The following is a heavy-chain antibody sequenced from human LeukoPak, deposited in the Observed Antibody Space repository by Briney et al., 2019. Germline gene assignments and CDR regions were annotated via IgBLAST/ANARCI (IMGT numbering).Heavy chain of an antibody. D-gene: IGHD3-9*01. CDR2: ISGSGGST. V-gene: IGHV3-23*01. CDR1: GGTFSSYA. Sequence: GASVKVSCKASGGTFSSYAMSWVRQAPGKGLEWVSAISGSGGSTYYADSVKGRFTISRDNSKNTLYLQMNSLRAEDTAVYYCAKEAYYDILTGFDYWGQGTLVTVSS. CDR3: AKEAYYDILTGFDY. J-gene: IGHJ4*02.